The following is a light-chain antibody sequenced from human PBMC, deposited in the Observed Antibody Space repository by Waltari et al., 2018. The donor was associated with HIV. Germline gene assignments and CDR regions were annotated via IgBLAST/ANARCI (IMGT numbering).Light chain of an antibody. V-gene: IGKV3-15*01. Sequence: EIVMTQSPATLSVSPGERATLSCRASQSVSSNLAWYQQKPGQAPRLIIYGAFTRATGIPARFSGSGSGTEFTLTISSLQSEDFAVYYCQQYNNWPPLTFGQGTRLEIK. CDR1: QSVSSN. CDR2: GAF. J-gene: IGKJ5*01. CDR3: QQYNNWPPLT.